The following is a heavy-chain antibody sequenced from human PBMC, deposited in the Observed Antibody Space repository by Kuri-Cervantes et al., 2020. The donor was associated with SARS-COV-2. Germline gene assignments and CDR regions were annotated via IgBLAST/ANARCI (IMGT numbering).Heavy chain of an antibody. V-gene: IGHV5-51*01. CDR3: ASDNSGSYFREGGGFDY. D-gene: IGHD1-26*01. Sequence: GESLKISSKGSGYSFTSYGIGWVRQMPGKGLEWMGIIYPGDSDTRYSPSFQGQVTISADKSISTAYLQWSSLRAEDTALYYCASDNSGSYFREGGGFDYWGQGTLVTVSS. CDR2: IYPGDSDT. J-gene: IGHJ4*02. CDR1: GYSFTSYG.